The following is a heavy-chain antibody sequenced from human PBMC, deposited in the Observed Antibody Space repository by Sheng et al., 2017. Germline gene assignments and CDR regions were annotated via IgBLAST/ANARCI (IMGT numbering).Heavy chain of an antibody. D-gene: IGHD3-16*02. CDR1: GGSISSYY. Sequence: QVQLQESGPGLVKPSETLSLTCTVSGGSISSYYWSWVRQPAGKGLEWIGHIYTSGSTNYNPSLKSRVTMSVDTSKNQFSLKLSSVTAADTAVYYCARSYRVAAGQYYFDYWGQGTLVTVSS. CDR2: IYTSGST. J-gene: IGHJ4*02. CDR3: ARSYRVAAGQYYFDY. V-gene: IGHV4-4*07.